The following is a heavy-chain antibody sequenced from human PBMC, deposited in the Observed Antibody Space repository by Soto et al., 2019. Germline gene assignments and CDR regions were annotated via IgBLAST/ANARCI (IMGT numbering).Heavy chain of an antibody. CDR3: ARAANPGYRLLLTTPVWFGP. CDR2: INPSGGST. V-gene: IGHV1-46*01. J-gene: IGHJ5*02. Sequence: ASVKVSCKASGYTFTSYYMHWVRQAPGQGLEWMGIINPSGGSTSYAQKFQGRVTMTRDTSTSTVYMELSSLRSEDTAVYYCARAANPGYRLLLTTPVWFGPWGRLSLFTVAS. CDR1: GYTFTSYY. D-gene: IGHD2-2*01.